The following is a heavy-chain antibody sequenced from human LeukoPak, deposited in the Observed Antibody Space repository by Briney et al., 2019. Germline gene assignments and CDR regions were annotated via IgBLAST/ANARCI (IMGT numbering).Heavy chain of an antibody. J-gene: IGHJ6*03. D-gene: IGHD2-2*01. CDR1: GYTFTSYD. CDR2: ISAYYGNT. Sequence: ASVKVSCKASGYTFTSYDINWVRQATGQGLEWMGWISAYYGNTNYAQNLQDRVTMTTDTSTSIAYMELRSLRSDDTAVYYCARDTYCSSTSCFPYYMDVWGTGTTVTVSS. V-gene: IGHV1-18*01. CDR3: ARDTYCSSTSCFPYYMDV.